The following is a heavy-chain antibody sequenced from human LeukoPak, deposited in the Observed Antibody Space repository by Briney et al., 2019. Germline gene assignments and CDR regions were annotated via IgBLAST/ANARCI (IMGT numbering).Heavy chain of an antibody. CDR2: IYYSGST. J-gene: IGHJ4*02. CDR1: GGSISSXX. Sequence: VSGGSISSXXWSWXRQPXGXXLEWIGYIYYSGSTNYNPSLKSRVSISVDTSKNQFSLKLSSVTAADTAVYYCARGAIRYGTSYYFDYWGQGTLVTVSS. CDR3: ARGAIRYGTSYYFDY. V-gene: IGHV4-59*08. D-gene: IGHD4-17*01.